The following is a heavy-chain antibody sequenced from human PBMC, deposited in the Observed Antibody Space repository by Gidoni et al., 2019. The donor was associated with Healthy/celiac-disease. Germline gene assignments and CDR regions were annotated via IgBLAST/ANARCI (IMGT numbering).Heavy chain of an antibody. V-gene: IGHV4-39*01. CDR1: GGSLSRSSYY. D-gene: IGHD6-19*01. CDR3: ASEEQWLVLRGFDY. CDR2: IYYSGST. Sequence: QLQLQESGPGLVKPSETLSLTCTVSGGSLSRSSYYWGWIRQPPGKGLEWIGSIYYSGSTYYNPSLKSRVTISVDTSKNQFSLKLSSVTAADTAVYYCASEEQWLVLRGFDYWGQGTLVTVSS. J-gene: IGHJ4*02.